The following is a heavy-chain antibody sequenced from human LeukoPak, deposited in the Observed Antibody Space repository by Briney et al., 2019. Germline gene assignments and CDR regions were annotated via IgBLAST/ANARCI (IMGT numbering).Heavy chain of an antibody. Sequence: GASVKVSCKASGYTFTSYGISWVRQAPGQGLEWMGWISAYNGNTNYAQKLQGRVTMTTDTSTSTAYMELRSLRSDDTAVYYCARLREVCSGGSCYLQPYFDYWGQGTLVTVSS. D-gene: IGHD2-15*01. V-gene: IGHV1-18*01. CDR2: ISAYNGNT. CDR1: GYTFTSYG. CDR3: ARLREVCSGGSCYLQPYFDY. J-gene: IGHJ4*02.